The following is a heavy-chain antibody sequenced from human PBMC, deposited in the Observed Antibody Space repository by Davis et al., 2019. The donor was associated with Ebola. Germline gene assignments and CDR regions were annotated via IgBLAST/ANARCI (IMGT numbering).Heavy chain of an antibody. J-gene: IGHJ4*02. D-gene: IGHD3-16*01. CDR2: IYYSGST. CDR3: ARGNDYVWGRDGY. CDR1: GGSISTYY. Sequence: SETLSLTCTVSGGSISTYYWNWIRQPPGKALEWIGYIYYSGSTNYNPSLKSRVTISVDTSKNQFSLKLSSVTAADTAVYYCARGNDYVWGRDGYWDQGALVTVSS. V-gene: IGHV4-59*01.